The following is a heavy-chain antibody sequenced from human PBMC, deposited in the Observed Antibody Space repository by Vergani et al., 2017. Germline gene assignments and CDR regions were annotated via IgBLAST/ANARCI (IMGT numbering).Heavy chain of an antibody. CDR3: AIAMVYYDSSGSFDY. J-gene: IGHJ4*02. CDR1: GFTFSSYS. D-gene: IGHD3-22*01. CDR2: ISSSSSTI. Sequence: EVQLVESGGGLVQPGGSLRLSCAASGFTFSSYSMNWVRQAPGKGLEWVSYISSSSSTIYYADSVKGRFTISRDNAKNSLYLQMNSLRAEDTAVYYCAIAMVYYDSSGSFDYWGQGSLVTVSS. V-gene: IGHV3-48*01.